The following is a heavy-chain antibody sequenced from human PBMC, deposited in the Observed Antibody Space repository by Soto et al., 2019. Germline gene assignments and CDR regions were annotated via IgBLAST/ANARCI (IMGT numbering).Heavy chain of an antibody. J-gene: IGHJ4*02. CDR2: INAGKGNT. CDR1: GYTFTSYA. V-gene: IGHV1-3*01. D-gene: IGHD2-15*01. Sequence: QVQLVQSGAEVKKPGASVKVSCKASGYTFTSYAMNWLRQAPGKRLEWMGGINAGKGNTKYSQKFQGRVTITRDTSASTAYMELSSLRSEDTAVYYCARILQPYCSGGSCYSGLGYWGQGTLVTVSS. CDR3: ARILQPYCSGGSCYSGLGY.